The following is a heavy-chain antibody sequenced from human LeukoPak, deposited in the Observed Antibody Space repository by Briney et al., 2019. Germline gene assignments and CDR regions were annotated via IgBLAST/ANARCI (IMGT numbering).Heavy chain of an antibody. J-gene: IGHJ4*02. CDR1: GYTLSEIS. CDR2: IDREDGQT. D-gene: IGHD5-18*01. CDR3: ATVGYSYGAFDY. Sequence: ASVEVSCKVSGYTLSEISMYWVRQAPGKGLEWMGGIDREDGQTIYAQKFQGRVTMTEDTSTDTAYMEVSRLTSEDTAFYYCATVGYSYGAFDYWGQGTLVTVSS. V-gene: IGHV1-24*01.